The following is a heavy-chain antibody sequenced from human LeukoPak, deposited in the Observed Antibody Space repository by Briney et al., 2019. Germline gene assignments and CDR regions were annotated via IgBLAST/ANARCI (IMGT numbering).Heavy chain of an antibody. D-gene: IGHD1-1*01. V-gene: IGHV3-48*01. CDR2: ISSSSSTI. CDR3: AKATGNLGN. J-gene: IGHJ4*02. Sequence: GGSLRLSCAASGFTFSSYSMNWVRQAPGKGLEWVSYISSSSSTIYYADSVKGRFTISRDNAKNSLYLQMNSLTGEDTAIYYCAKATGNLGNWGQGTLVTLSS. CDR1: GFTFSSYS.